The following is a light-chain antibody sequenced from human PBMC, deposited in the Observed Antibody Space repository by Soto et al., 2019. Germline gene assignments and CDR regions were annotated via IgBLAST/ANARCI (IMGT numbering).Light chain of an antibody. J-gene: IGKJ4*01. CDR3: QQYGSSPVLT. CDR1: QSVSSSY. V-gene: IGKV3-20*01. CDR2: GAS. Sequence: EIVLTQSPGTLSLSPGERATLSCRASQSVSSSYLAWYQQKPGQAPRLLIYGASSRATGIPDRFNGSGFGTDCALTISRLEREDFAVYYCQQYGSSPVLTFCGGTKVEIK.